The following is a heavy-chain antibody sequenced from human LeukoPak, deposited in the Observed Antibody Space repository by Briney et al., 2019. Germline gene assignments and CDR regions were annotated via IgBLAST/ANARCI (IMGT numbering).Heavy chain of an antibody. CDR1: GFTFSDYY. J-gene: IGHJ4*02. V-gene: IGHV3-11*01. Sequence: PGGSLRLSCAASGFTFSDYYMSWIRQAPGKGLEWVSYISSSGSTIYYADSVKGRFTISRDNAKNSLYLQMNSLRAEDTAVYYCARDLASHYYDSSGYYYYWGQGTLVTVSS. CDR2: ISSSGSTI. CDR3: ARDLASHYYDSSGYYYY. D-gene: IGHD3-22*01.